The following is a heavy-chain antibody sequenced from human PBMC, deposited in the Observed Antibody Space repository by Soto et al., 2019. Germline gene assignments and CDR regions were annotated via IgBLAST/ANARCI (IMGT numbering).Heavy chain of an antibody. CDR1: GVTFYTYT. V-gene: IGHV1-69*13. CDR2: ITPIYPTT. CDR3: ARIPRYSFPTSDDLDS. J-gene: IGHJ4*02. Sequence: SVKVSCKASGVTFYTYTFSWVRQAPGQGLEWMGSITPIYPTTNYAEKFQGRLTVTADGSTNTAYMELNSLTSEDTAVYYCARIPRYSFPTSDDLDSWGQGTLVTVSS. D-gene: IGHD5-18*01.